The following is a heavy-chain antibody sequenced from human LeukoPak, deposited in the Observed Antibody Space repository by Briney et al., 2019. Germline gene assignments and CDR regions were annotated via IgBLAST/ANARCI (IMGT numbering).Heavy chain of an antibody. CDR1: GGSFSGYY. Sequence: PSETLSLTCAVYGGSFSGYYWSWIRQPPGKGLEWIGEINHSGSTNYNPSHKSRVTISVDTSKNQLSLKLSSVTAAETAVYYCATLGYPLEYWGQGTLVTVST. CDR2: INHSGST. D-gene: IGHD2-15*01. V-gene: IGHV4-34*01. CDR3: ATLGYPLEY. J-gene: IGHJ4*02.